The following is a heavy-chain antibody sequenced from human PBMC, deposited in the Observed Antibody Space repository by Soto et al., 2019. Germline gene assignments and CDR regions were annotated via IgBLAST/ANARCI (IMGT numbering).Heavy chain of an antibody. Sequence: SETLSLTCTVSGGSISSSSYYWGWIRQPPGEGLEWIGSIYYSGSTYYNPSLKSRVTVSVDTSKNQFSLKLSSVTAADTAVYYCARLRGYSYGPSMFDYWGQGTLVTVSS. CDR1: GGSISSSSYY. J-gene: IGHJ4*02. V-gene: IGHV4-39*01. CDR3: ARLRGYSYGPSMFDY. D-gene: IGHD5-18*01. CDR2: IYYSGST.